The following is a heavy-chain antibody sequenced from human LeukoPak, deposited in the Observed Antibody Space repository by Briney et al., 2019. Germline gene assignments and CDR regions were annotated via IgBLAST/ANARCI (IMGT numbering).Heavy chain of an antibody. CDR2: IIPILGIA. CDR1: GGTFSSYA. CDR3: ARPGYRWGDDFDI. V-gene: IGHV1-69*04. J-gene: IGHJ3*02. D-gene: IGHD5-18*01. Sequence: SVKVSCKASGGTFSSYAISWVRQAPGQGLEWMGRIIPILGIANYAQKFQGRVTITADKSTGTAYMELSSLRSEDTAVYYCARPGYRWGDDFDIWGQGTMVTVSS.